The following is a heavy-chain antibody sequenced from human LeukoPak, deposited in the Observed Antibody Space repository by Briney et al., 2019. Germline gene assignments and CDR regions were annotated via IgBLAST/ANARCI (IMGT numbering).Heavy chain of an antibody. CDR2: INHSGST. J-gene: IGHJ6*02. Sequence: SETLSLACAVYGGSFSGYYWSWIRQPPGKGLEWIGEINHSGSTNYNPSLKSRVTISVDTSKNQFSLKLSSVTAADTAMYYCARGRGVVVPAATGYYYYGMDVWGQGTTVTVSS. D-gene: IGHD2-2*01. CDR3: ARGRGVVVPAATGYYYYGMDV. V-gene: IGHV4-34*01. CDR1: GGSFSGYY.